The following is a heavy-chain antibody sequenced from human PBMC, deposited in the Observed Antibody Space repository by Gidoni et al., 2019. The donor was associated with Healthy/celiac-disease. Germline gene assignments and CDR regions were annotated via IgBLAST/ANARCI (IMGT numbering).Heavy chain of an antibody. J-gene: IGHJ3*02. V-gene: IGHV3-21*01. CDR3: ARAVLLWFGESYDAFDI. CDR1: GFTFSSYS. D-gene: IGHD3-10*01. CDR2: ISSSNNYI. Sequence: EVQLVESGRGLVKPGGSLLLSCAASGFTFSSYSMNWVRQAPGTGLEWVSSISSSNNYIYYADSVRGRFTISRDNAKNSLFLQMNSLRAEDTAVYYCARAVLLWFGESYDAFDIWGQGTMVTVSS.